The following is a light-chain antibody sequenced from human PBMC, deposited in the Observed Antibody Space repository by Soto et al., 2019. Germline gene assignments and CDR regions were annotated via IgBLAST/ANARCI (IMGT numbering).Light chain of an antibody. V-gene: IGKV2-24*01. CDR1: QSLVHSNGRTY. Sequence: DIVMTQTPLSSPVTLGQPASISCRSSQSLVHSNGRTYLGWVHQRPDQPPRLLIYEIFNRFSGVPDRFSGSGAGTDFTLTISRVEAEDVGVYYCLQATEFPWTFGQGTRVEIK. J-gene: IGKJ1*01. CDR2: EIF. CDR3: LQATEFPWT.